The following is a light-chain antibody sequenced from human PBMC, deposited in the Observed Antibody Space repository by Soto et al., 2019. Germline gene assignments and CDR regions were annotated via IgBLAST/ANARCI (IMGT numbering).Light chain of an antibody. J-gene: IGLJ1*01. CDR2: DVN. CDR3: SSYTSSRAYV. CDR1: SSDVGGYNY. V-gene: IGLV2-11*01. Sequence: QSALAQPRSVSGSPGQSVAISCTGTSSDVGGYNYVSWYQQHPGKAPKLMIYDVNKRPSGVPDRFSGSKSGNTASLTISGLQAEDEADYYCSSYTSSRAYVFGTGTMVTVL.